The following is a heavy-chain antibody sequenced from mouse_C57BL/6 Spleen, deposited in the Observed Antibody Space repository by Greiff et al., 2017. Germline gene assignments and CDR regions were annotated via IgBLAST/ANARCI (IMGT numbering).Heavy chain of an antibody. CDR2: INPKNGGT. D-gene: IGHD1-1*02. Sequence: EVKLQESGPELVKPGASVKMSCKASGYTFTDYNIHWVKQSHGKSLEWIGYINPKNGGTSYNQKFKGKATLTVNNSSSTAYMWLRSLTSEDSAVYYCAKSDYYGGGAYWGQGTLVTVSA. V-gene: IGHV1-22*01. CDR3: AKSDYYGGGAY. J-gene: IGHJ3*01. CDR1: GYTFTDYN.